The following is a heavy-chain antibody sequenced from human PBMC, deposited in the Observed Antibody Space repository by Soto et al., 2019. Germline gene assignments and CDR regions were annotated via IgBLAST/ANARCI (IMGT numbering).Heavy chain of an antibody. V-gene: IGHV4-39*01. Sequence: QLQLQESGPGLVKPSDTLSLTCTVSGGSVSSSGYYWGWVRQPPGKGLEWIGSIYHSGSTYYNPSLKSRVTISVDTSKNQFSLKLSSVTAADTAVYYCARRGFEIIDYWGQGTLVTVSS. CDR2: IYHSGST. CDR3: ARRGFEIIDY. CDR1: GGSVSSSGYY. J-gene: IGHJ4*02.